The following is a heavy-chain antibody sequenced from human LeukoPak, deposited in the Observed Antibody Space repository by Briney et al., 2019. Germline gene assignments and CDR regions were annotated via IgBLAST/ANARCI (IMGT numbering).Heavy chain of an antibody. CDR2: MNPSGGST. Sequence: ASVKVSCKASGYTFTSYGISWVRQAPGQGLEWMGIMNPSGGSTTYAQQFQGRVTMTRDTSTNTVYMELSSLRSEDAAVYYCARGSGSSWYWFYDYWGQGTLVTVSS. CDR3: ARGSGSSWYWFYDY. D-gene: IGHD6-13*01. J-gene: IGHJ4*02. V-gene: IGHV1-46*01. CDR1: GYTFTSYG.